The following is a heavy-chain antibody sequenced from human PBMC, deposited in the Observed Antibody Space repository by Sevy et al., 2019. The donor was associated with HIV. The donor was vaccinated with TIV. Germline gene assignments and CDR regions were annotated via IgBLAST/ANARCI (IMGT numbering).Heavy chain of an antibody. CDR3: AKEWGWQWLVKDYYYYYGMDV. J-gene: IGHJ6*02. V-gene: IGHV3-30*18. Sequence: GGSLRLSCAASGFTCSSYGMHWVRQAPGKGLEWVAVISYDGSNKYYADSVKGRFTISRDNSKNTLYLQMNSLRAEGTAVHYCAKEWGWQWLVKDYYYYYGMDVWGQGTMVTVS. CDR2: ISYDGSNK. D-gene: IGHD6-19*01. CDR1: GFTCSSYG.